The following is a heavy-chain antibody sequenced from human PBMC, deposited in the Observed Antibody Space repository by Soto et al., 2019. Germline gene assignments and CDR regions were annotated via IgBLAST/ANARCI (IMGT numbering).Heavy chain of an antibody. Sequence: QVQLVQSGAEVKKPGASVKVSCKASGYTFTSYDINWVRQATGQGLEWMGWMNPNSGNTGYAQKFQGRVTMTRNTSISTAYMERSSLRSEDTAVYYCARGRWRSSSYESWFDPWGQGTVVTVSS. V-gene: IGHV1-8*01. CDR1: GYTFTSYD. CDR2: MNPNSGNT. CDR3: ARGRWRSSSYESWFDP. D-gene: IGHD6-13*01. J-gene: IGHJ5*02.